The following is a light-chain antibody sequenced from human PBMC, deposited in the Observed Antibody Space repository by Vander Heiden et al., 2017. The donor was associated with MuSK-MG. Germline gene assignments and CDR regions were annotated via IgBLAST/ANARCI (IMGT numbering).Light chain of an antibody. CDR3: SSFGGRENWV. CDR2: EVS. J-gene: IGLJ3*02. Sequence: QSALTQPPSASGSPGQSVTISCTGTSSDVGRDNHVSWYQQHPGKAPKLLIYEVSQRPSGVPDRFSGSKSGITASLTVSGLQAEDEADYYCSSFGGRENWVFGGGTKLTVL. V-gene: IGLV2-8*01. CDR1: SSDVGRDNH.